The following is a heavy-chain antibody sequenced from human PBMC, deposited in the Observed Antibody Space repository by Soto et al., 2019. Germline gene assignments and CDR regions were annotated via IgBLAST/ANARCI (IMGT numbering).Heavy chain of an antibody. Sequence: QVVLVQSGAEVKNPGSSVKVSCKASGGTLGRNAINWVRQAPGQGFEWMGGIIPMFDTANHAQKFRDRIMITADESTNTAYLELKDLRSEDTAIYYCARPQGSGWRFNALDFWGQGTMVTVSS. V-gene: IGHV1-69*01. CDR2: IIPMFDTA. D-gene: IGHD6-19*01. CDR1: GGTLGRNA. J-gene: IGHJ3*01. CDR3: ARPQGSGWRFNALDF.